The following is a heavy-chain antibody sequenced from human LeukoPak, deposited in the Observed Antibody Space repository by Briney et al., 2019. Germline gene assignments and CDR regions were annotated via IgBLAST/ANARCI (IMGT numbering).Heavy chain of an antibody. CDR3: AKDHTTALRWELLTAAFDI. D-gene: IGHD1-26*01. J-gene: IGHJ3*02. V-gene: IGHV3-23*01. Sequence: GGSLTLSCAASGFTFSSYAMSWVRQAPGKGLEWVSAISGSGGSTYYADSVKGRFAISRDNSKNTLYLQMNSLRAEDTAAYYCAKDHTTALRWELLTAAFDIWGQGTMVTVSS. CDR1: GFTFSSYA. CDR2: ISGSGGST.